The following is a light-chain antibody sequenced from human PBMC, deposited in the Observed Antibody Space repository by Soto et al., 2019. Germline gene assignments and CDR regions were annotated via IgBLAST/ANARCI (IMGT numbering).Light chain of an antibody. CDR2: GAS. J-gene: IGKJ1*01. CDR3: HQYNHWLWT. V-gene: IGKV3-15*01. CDR1: QSVSSN. Sequence: EIVMTQSPATLSVSPGKRGTLSCRASQSVSSNLAWYQQKPGQSPRLLIYGASTRATGIPAMFSGSGSGTVFTLTISGLQSEYFAVYYCHQYNHWLWTFGQGTKVEIK.